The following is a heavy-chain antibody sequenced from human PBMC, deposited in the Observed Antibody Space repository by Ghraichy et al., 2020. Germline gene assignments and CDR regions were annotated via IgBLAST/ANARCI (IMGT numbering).Heavy chain of an antibody. Sequence: GSLRLSCAASGFTFSDYYMSWIRQAPGKGLEWVSYISSSGSTIFQADSVKGRFTISRDNAKNSLYLQMNSLGAEDTAVYYCARDRSGRFFDYWGQGTLVTVSS. J-gene: IGHJ4*02. V-gene: IGHV3-11*01. D-gene: IGHD6-19*01. CDR1: GFTFSDYY. CDR2: ISSSGSTI. CDR3: ARDRSGRFFDY.